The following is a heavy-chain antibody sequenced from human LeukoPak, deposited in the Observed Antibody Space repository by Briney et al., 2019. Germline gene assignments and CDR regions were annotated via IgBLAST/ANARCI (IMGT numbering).Heavy chain of an antibody. D-gene: IGHD2-2*01. CDR3: AKEGYCSSTSCWYYFDY. J-gene: IGHJ4*02. CDR1: GFTFSGYA. V-gene: IGHV3-23*01. Sequence: PGGSLRLSCAASGFTFSGYAMSWVRQAPGKWLEWVSAISGSGGSTYYADSVKGRFTISRDNSKNTLYLQMNSLRAEETAVYYCAKEGYCSSTSCWYYFDYWGQGTLVTVSS. CDR2: ISGSGGST.